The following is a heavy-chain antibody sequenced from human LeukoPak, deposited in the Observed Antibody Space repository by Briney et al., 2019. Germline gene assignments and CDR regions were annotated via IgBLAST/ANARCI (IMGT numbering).Heavy chain of an antibody. J-gene: IGHJ5*02. CDR2: IIPILGIA. CDR1: RGTFSSYA. CDR3: ASGYCSSTSCRNWFDP. D-gene: IGHD2-2*03. Sequence: SVKVSCKASRGTFSSYAISWVRQAPGQGLEWMGRIIPILGIANYAQKFQGRVTITADKSTSTAYMELSSLRSEDTAVYYCASGYCSSTSCRNWFDPWGQGTLVTVSS. V-gene: IGHV1-69*04.